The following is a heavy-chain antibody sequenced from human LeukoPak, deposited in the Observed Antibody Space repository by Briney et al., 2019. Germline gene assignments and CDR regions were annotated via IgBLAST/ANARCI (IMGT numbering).Heavy chain of an antibody. D-gene: IGHD3-22*01. Sequence: GRSLRLSCAASGFTFSSYGMHWVRQAPGKGLEWVAVIWYDGSNKHYADSVKGRFTISRDNSKNTLYLQMNSLRAEDTAVYYCARAQEYYYDSSGCDYWGQGTLVTVSS. CDR3: ARAQEYYYDSSGCDY. CDR1: GFTFSSYG. CDR2: IWYDGSNK. J-gene: IGHJ4*02. V-gene: IGHV3-33*01.